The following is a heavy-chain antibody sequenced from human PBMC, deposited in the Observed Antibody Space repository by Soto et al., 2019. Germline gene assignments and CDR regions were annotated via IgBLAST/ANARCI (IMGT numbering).Heavy chain of an antibody. D-gene: IGHD6-19*01. Sequence: GESLKISCKGSGYSFTNYWIGWVRQMPGKGLEWMGIIYPSDSDTRYSPSFQGQVTISADKSISTAYLQWSSLKASDTATYYCARPYNTGWYIAFHIWGQGTMVTVSS. CDR1: GYSFTNYW. CDR2: IYPSDSDT. J-gene: IGHJ3*02. V-gene: IGHV5-51*01. CDR3: ARPYNTGWYIAFHI.